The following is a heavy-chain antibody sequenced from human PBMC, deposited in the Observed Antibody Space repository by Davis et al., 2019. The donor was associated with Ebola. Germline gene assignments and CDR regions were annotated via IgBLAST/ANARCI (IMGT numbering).Heavy chain of an antibody. Sequence: AASVKVSCKASGGTFSSYTISWVRQAPGQGLEWMGGIIPIFGTANYAQKFQGRVTITADKSTSTAYMELSSLRSEDTAVYYCARSPSGVGGAFDIWGQGTMVTVSS. D-gene: IGHD3-16*01. CDR3: ARSPSGVGGAFDI. V-gene: IGHV1-69*06. J-gene: IGHJ3*02. CDR1: GGTFSSYT. CDR2: IIPIFGTA.